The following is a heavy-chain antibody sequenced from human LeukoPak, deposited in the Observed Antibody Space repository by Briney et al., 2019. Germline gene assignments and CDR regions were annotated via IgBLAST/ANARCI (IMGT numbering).Heavy chain of an antibody. D-gene: IGHD1-26*01. CDR2: ISSSSSYI. CDR3: AKPLGGSYLFDL. Sequence: GGSLRLSCAASGFTFSSYSMNWVRQAPGKGLEWVSSISSSSSYIYYADSVKGRFTISRDTSKNTLYLQMSSLRVEDTAVYYCAKPLGGSYLFDLWGPGTLVTVSS. J-gene: IGHJ4*02. CDR1: GFTFSSYS. V-gene: IGHV3-21*04.